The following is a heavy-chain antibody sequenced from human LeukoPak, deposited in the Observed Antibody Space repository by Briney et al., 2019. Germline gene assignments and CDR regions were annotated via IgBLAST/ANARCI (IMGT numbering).Heavy chain of an antibody. D-gene: IGHD1-7*01. J-gene: IGHJ6*02. CDR2: IYYSGST. V-gene: IGHV4-59*08. CDR3: ARLLGKYGITGTQWVYYYYGMDV. CDR1: GGSISSYY. Sequence: PSETLSPTCTVSGGSISSYYWSWIRQPPGKGLEWIGYIYYSGSTNYNPSLKSRVTISVDTSKNQFSLKLSSVTAADTAVYYCARLLGKYGITGTQWVYYYYGMDVWGQGTTVTVSS.